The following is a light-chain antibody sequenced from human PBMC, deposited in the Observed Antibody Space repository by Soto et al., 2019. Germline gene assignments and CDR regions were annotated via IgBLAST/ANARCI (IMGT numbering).Light chain of an antibody. J-gene: IGKJ1*01. CDR3: QHWNDYSWT. CDR1: QSISIW. CDR2: KTS. Sequence: DIHMTXXXXTLSASVGDRVTITCRACQSISIWLAWYQQKPGKAPNLLIYKTSSLETGVPSRFSGSGSGTEFTLTISSLQPDDFATYYCQHWNDYSWTFGQGTKVEVK. V-gene: IGKV1-5*03.